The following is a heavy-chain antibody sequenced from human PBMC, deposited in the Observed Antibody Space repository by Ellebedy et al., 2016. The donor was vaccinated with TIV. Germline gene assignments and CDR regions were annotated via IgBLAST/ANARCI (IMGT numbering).Heavy chain of an antibody. J-gene: IGHJ4*02. D-gene: IGHD3-22*01. CDR3: ARWGHYYDSGGY. Sequence: PSETLSLTCTVSGGSIDSYYWSWIRQPPGKGLEWIGYIHYSGTTNFTPSLKGRVTISVDRPKNQVSLKVRSVTAADTAVYYCARWGHYYDSGGYWGQGALVTVSS. CDR1: GGSIDSYY. CDR2: IHYSGTT. V-gene: IGHV4-59*08.